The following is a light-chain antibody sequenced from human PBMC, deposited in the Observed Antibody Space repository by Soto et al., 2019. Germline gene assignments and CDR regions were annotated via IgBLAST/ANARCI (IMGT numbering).Light chain of an antibody. CDR1: QTVGSN. CDR2: GAS. V-gene: IGKV3-15*01. Sequence: EIVMTQSPATLSVSPWERATLSCRASQTVGSNLAWYQQKPGQAPSLLIYGASTRATGIPARFSGIGSGTEFTLSISSLQSEDFAIYYCQQFNSWPYTFGRGTKLEIK. CDR3: QQFNSWPYT. J-gene: IGKJ2*01.